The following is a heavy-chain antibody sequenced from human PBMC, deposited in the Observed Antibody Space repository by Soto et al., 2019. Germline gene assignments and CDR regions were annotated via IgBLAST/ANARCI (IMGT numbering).Heavy chain of an antibody. CDR3: ARDITSSTYYYDSSGYRHDAFDI. CDR1: GFTFSSYA. J-gene: IGHJ3*02. Sequence: GGSLRLSCAASGFTFSSYAMHWVRQAAGKGLEWVAVISYDGSNKYYADSVKGRFTISRDNSKNTLYLQMNSLRAEDTAVYHCARDITSSTYYYDSSGYRHDAFDIWGQGTMVTVSS. D-gene: IGHD3-22*01. V-gene: IGHV3-30-3*01. CDR2: ISYDGSNK.